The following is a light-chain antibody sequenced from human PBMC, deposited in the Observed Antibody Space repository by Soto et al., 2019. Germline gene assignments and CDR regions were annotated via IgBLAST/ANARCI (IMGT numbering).Light chain of an antibody. CDR1: QSVLYSSNNRNY. CDR2: WTS. Sequence: DIVMTQSPDSLAVSLGERVTINCKSSQSVLYSSNNRNYLAWYQQKPGQPPKLLIYWTSTRESGVPDRLSGSGSGTDFTHNISRLEAEDVAVYYCQQYYNTPVTFGGGTKVDIK. J-gene: IGKJ4*01. CDR3: QQYYNTPVT. V-gene: IGKV4-1*01.